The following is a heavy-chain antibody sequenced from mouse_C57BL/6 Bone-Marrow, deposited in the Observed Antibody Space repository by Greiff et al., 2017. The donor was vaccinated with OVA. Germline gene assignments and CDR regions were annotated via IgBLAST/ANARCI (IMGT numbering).Heavy chain of an antibody. Sequence: QVQLQQPGAELVMPGASVKLSCKASGYTFTSYWMHWVKQRPGQGLEWIGEIDPSDSYTNYTQKFKGKSTLTVDKSSSTAYMQLSSLTSEDSAVYDCAREGIYYDFSWFAYWGQGTLVTVSA. V-gene: IGHV1-69*01. J-gene: IGHJ3*01. CDR2: IDPSDSYT. CDR3: AREGIYYDFSWFAY. CDR1: GYTFTSYW. D-gene: IGHD2-4*01.